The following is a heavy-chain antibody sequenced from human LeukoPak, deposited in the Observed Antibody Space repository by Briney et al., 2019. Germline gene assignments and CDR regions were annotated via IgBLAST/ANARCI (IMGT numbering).Heavy chain of an antibody. D-gene: IGHD2-2*01. Sequence: TGGSLRLSCGASGFTFDDYWMSWVRQAPGQGLEWVANINQDGREKYYLDSAKGRFTISRDNARNSLYLQVNSLRAEDTAVYYCARGGTSGYSGTRHFWGGNYYFDYWGQGSLVTVSS. CDR2: INQDGREK. V-gene: IGHV3-7*01. CDR3: ARGGTSGYSGTRHFWGGNYYFDY. CDR1: GFTFDDYW. J-gene: IGHJ4*02.